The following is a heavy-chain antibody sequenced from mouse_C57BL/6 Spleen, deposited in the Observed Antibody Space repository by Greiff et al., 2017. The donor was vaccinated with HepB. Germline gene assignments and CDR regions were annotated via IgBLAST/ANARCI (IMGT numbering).Heavy chain of an antibody. V-gene: IGHV7-3*01. CDR3: ARSTTVAYYFDY. D-gene: IGHD1-1*01. J-gene: IGHJ2*01. CDR2: IRNKANGYTT. Sequence: EVKLVESGGGLVQPGGSLSLSCAASGFTFTDYYMSWVRQPPGKALEWLGFIRNKANGYTTEYSASVKGRFTISRDNSQSILYLQMNALRAEDSATYYCARSTTVAYYFDYWGQGTTLTVSS. CDR1: GFTFTDYY.